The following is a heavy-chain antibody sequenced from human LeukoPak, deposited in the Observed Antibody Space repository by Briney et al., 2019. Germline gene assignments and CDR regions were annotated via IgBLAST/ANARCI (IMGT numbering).Heavy chain of an antibody. CDR1: GFTFSSYA. D-gene: IGHD6-19*01. J-gene: IGHJ4*02. CDR3: ARDRRIAVAGTRPYYFDY. V-gene: IGHV3-30-3*01. Sequence: GGSLRLSCAASGFTFSSYAMHWVRQAPGKGLEWVAVISYDGSNKYYADSVKGRFTISRDNSKNTLYLQMNSLRAEDTAVYYCARDRRIAVAGTRPYYFDYWGQGTLVTVSS. CDR2: ISYDGSNK.